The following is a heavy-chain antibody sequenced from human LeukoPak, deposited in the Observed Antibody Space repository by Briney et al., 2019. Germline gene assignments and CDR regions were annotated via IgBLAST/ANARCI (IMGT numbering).Heavy chain of an antibody. Sequence: HGASLQISCKGSGYIFTSYWIGWVRQVPGKGLEWMGIIYPGDSDTRYSPSFQGQVTISADKSISTAYLQWSSLKASDTAMYYCARHFRYYYGSGSLDCWFDPWGQGTLVTVSS. CDR2: IYPGDSDT. CDR3: ARHFRYYYGSGSLDCWFDP. J-gene: IGHJ5*02. D-gene: IGHD3-10*01. CDR1: GYIFTSYW. V-gene: IGHV5-51*01.